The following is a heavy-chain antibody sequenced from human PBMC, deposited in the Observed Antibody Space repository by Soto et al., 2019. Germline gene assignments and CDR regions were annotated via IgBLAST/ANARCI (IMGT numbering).Heavy chain of an antibody. CDR3: AKEIDYDFWSGYYTVYYYMDV. J-gene: IGHJ6*03. Sequence: GGSLRLSCAASGFTFDDYAMHWVRQAPGKGLEWVSGISWNSGSIGYADSVKGRFTISRDNAKNSLYLQMNSLRAEDTALYYCAKEIDYDFWSGYYTVYYYMDVWGKGTTVTVSS. V-gene: IGHV3-9*01. D-gene: IGHD3-3*01. CDR1: GFTFDDYA. CDR2: ISWNSGSI.